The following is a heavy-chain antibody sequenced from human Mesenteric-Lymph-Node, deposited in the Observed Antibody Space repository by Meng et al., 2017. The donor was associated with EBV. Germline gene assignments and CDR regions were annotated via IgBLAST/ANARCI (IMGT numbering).Heavy chain of an antibody. Sequence: QVPRQGSGPGLVKPSGTLSFTGAVSGGSITSNWWSWVRQPPGKGLEWIGEIHHSGSTHYNPSLKSRVTVSVDKSKSLSSLSLSSMTAADTAMYYCVGNGYYSVDYWGQGILVTVSS. CDR1: GGSITSNW. J-gene: IGHJ4*02. CDR2: IHHSGST. CDR3: VGNGYYSVDY. D-gene: IGHD3-22*01. V-gene: IGHV4-4*02.